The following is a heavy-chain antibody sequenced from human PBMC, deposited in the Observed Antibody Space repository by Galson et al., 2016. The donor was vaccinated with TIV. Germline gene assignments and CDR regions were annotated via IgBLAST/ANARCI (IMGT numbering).Heavy chain of an antibody. D-gene: IGHD2-21*01. CDR1: RASITSHS. Sequence: SETLSLTCTVSRASITSHSWRWIRQSAEKGLEWIGRIDGRGYNKYSPSLKSRDTVSQDTSKNQFSLHPNSVTAADTAVYYCAKEKVWGGRESGTESNPYSFFMDVWGKGTTVTISS. CDR2: IDGRGYN. CDR3: AKEKVWGGRESGTESNPYSFFMDV. J-gene: IGHJ6*03. V-gene: IGHV4-4*07.